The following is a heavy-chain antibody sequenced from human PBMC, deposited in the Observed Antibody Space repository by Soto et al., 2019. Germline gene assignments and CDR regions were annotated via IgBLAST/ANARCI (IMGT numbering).Heavy chain of an antibody. CDR2: IKEDGSEK. J-gene: IGHJ6*02. Sequence: VGSLRLSCAASGFTFSSYWMSWVRQSPGKVLEWVANIKEDGSEKSYVDSLKGRFTISRDNVKDSLCLQMHSLRVEDTAVYYCASDNHCRNTICLVPHYSYGMDVWGQGTTVTVSS. D-gene: IGHD2-2*01. V-gene: IGHV3-7*03. CDR3: ASDNHCRNTICLVPHYSYGMDV. CDR1: GFTFSSYW.